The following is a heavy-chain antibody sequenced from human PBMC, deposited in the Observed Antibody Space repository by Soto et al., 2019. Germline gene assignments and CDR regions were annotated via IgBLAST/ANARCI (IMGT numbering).Heavy chain of an antibody. V-gene: IGHV1-24*01. J-gene: IGHJ6*02. D-gene: IGHD6-13*01. CDR1: GYTLTELS. CDR3: ARGGYSSSWHLRSYYYYGMDV. Sequence: ASVKVSCKVSGYTLTELSMHWVRQAPGKGLEWMGGFDPEDGETIYAQKFQGRVTMTEDTSTDTAYMELSSLRSEDTAVYYCARGGYSSSWHLRSYYYYGMDVWGQGTTVTVSS. CDR2: FDPEDGET.